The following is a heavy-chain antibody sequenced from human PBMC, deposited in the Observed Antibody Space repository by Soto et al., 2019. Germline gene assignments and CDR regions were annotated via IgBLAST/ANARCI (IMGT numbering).Heavy chain of an antibody. V-gene: IGHV4-34*01. Sequence: PSETLSLTCAVYGGSFSGYYWSWIRQPPGKGLEWIGEINHSGSTNYNPSLKSRATISVDTSKNQFSLRLSSVTAADTAVCYCASGVLDVWGKGTTVTVSS. CDR1: GGSFSGYY. J-gene: IGHJ6*04. CDR3: ASGVLDV. CDR2: INHSGST.